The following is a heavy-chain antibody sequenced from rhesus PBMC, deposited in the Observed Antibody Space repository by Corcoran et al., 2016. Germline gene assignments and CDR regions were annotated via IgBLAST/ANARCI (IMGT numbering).Heavy chain of an antibody. CDR2: FSGSSGST. J-gene: IGHJ5-2*02. D-gene: IGHD3-34*01. CDR1: GGSISSNY. V-gene: IGHV4-173*01. CDR3: ARDLGPEDNSLDV. Sequence: QVRLQESGPGLVKPSETLSLTCAVSGGSISSNYWSWIRQPPGKGREWVGRFSGSSGSTDSNPSLKSRVTISTDTSKTQFSLKLSSVSAADTAVYYCARDLGPEDNSLDVWGRGLLVTVSS.